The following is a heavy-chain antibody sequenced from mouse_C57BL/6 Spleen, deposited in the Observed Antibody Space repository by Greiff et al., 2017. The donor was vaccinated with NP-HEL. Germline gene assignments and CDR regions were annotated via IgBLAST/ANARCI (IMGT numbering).Heavy chain of an antibody. Sequence: VQLHQSGAELVRPGASVTLSCKASGYTFTDYEMHWVKQTPVHGLEWIGAIDPETGGTAYNQKFKGKAILTADKASSTAYMELRSLTSEDSAVYYCTGAYMITYAMDYWGQGTSVTVSS. CDR1: GYTFTDYE. CDR2: IDPETGGT. CDR3: TGAYMITYAMDY. J-gene: IGHJ4*01. V-gene: IGHV1-15*01. D-gene: IGHD2-4*01.